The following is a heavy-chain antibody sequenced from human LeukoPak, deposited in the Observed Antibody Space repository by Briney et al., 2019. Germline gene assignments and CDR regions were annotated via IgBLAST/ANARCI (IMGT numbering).Heavy chain of an antibody. CDR2: ISSSSSYI. CDR3: ARDYEEGYFDY. D-gene: IGHD3-16*01. CDR1: GFTFSSYS. V-gene: IGHV3-21*01. J-gene: IGHJ4*02. Sequence: GGSLRLSCAASGFTFSSYSMNWVRQAPGKGLEWVSSISSSSSYIYYADSVKGRFTISRDNAKNSLYLQMNSLRAEDAAVYYCARDYEEGYFDYWGQGTLVTVSS.